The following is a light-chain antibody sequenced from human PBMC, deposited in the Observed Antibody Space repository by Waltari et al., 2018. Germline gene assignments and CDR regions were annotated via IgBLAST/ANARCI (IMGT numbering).Light chain of an antibody. V-gene: IGLV2-18*02. J-gene: IGLJ3*02. CDR2: DVT. CDR1: SSDFGNYNR. Sequence: QSALTQPPSVSGSPGQSVTISCTATSSDFGNYNRLSWYQQSPGTAPQLMIYDVTNRPSGVPHRFSGSKSGNTASLTISGLQAEDEADYYCSSPTTSITWVFGGGTKLTVL. CDR3: SSPTTSITWV.